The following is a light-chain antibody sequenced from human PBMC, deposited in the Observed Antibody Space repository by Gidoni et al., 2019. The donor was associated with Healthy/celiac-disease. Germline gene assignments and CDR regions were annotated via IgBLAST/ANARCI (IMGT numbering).Light chain of an antibody. J-gene: IGKJ2*01. Sequence: DIQMTQSPSTLSASVGDRVTITCRASQSISSWLAWYQQKPGIAPKLLIYNSSSLESGVPSRFSGSGSGTEFTLTISSLQPDDFATYYFQQYNSYSPMYTFGQGTKLEIK. CDR3: QQYNSYSPMYT. V-gene: IGKV1-5*03. CDR2: NSS. CDR1: QSISSW.